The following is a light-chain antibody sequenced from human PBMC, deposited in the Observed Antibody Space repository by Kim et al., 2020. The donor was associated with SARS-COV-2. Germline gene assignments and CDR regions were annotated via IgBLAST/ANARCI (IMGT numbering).Light chain of an antibody. CDR2: WAS. V-gene: IGKV4-1*01. CDR3: QQYCHMPYS. J-gene: IGKJ2*03. CDR1: QSVLHSSTNKNY. Sequence: RATIKCKSSQSVLHSSTNKNYLSWYRQRPGQPPKVLIYWASTRESGVPDRFTGSGSGTDFTLTISSLQPEDEAVYYCQQYCHMPYSFGQGTKLEIK.